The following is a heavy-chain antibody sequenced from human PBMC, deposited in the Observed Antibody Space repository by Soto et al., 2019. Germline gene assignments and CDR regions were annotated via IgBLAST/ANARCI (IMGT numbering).Heavy chain of an antibody. D-gene: IGHD2-2*01. CDR2: IYWNDDK. CDR1: GFSLSTSGVG. J-gene: IGHJ5*02. V-gene: IGHV2-5*01. Sequence: SGPTLVNPTQTLTLTCTFSGFSLSTSGVGVGWIRQPPGKALEWLALIYWNDDKRYSPSLKSRLTITKDTSKNQVVLTMTNMDPVDTATYYCAQRPPSRIPGWFDPWGQGTLVTVPQ. CDR3: AQRPPSRIPGWFDP.